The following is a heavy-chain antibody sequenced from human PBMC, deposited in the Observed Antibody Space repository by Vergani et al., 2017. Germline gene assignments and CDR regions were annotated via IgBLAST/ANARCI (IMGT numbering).Heavy chain of an antibody. CDR1: GYTFTDYD. Sequence: QVQLVQSGAEVKKPGASVKVSCRTSGYTFTDYDINWVRQSTGQGLECVGWMNPKTGNTVYAQKLQGRVSLTRDTSINTAYMELSSLTSDDTAVYYCAREWNCLDYWGQGTLVTVSS. V-gene: IGHV1-8*03. J-gene: IGHJ4*02. CDR3: AREWNCLDY. CDR2: MNPKTGNT. D-gene: IGHD1-1*01.